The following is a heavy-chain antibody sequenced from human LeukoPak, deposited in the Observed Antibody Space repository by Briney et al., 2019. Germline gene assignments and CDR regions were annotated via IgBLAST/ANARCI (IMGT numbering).Heavy chain of an antibody. D-gene: IGHD4-17*01. CDR3: TRDLDGDYGYNWFDP. Sequence: GGSLRLSCAASGFTFSSYAMTWVRQAPGKGLEWVSYISGGGSITNYADSVKGRFTISRDNAKNSLYLQMTSLRAEDTAVYYCTRDLDGDYGYNWFDPWGQGTLVTVSS. CDR1: GFTFSSYA. CDR2: ISGGGSIT. J-gene: IGHJ5*02. V-gene: IGHV3-48*03.